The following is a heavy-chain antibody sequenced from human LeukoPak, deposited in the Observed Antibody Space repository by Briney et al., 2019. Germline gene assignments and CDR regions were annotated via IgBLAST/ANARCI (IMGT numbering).Heavy chain of an antibody. CDR3: ARGLFYFDY. J-gene: IGHJ4*02. CDR1: VFSFSSYD. CDR2: FSGSGDGT. Sequence: GGSLRLSCAAFVFSFSSYDMRWVRQAPGKGLEWVSGFSGSGDGTNYADSVKGRFTISRDNSKNTLYLQVNSLRAEDTAVYYCARGLFYFDYWGQGTLVTVSS. V-gene: IGHV3-23*01. D-gene: IGHD2-15*01.